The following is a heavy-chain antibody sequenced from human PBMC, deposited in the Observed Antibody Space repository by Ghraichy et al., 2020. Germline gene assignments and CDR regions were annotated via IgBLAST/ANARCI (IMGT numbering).Heavy chain of an antibody. Sequence: LSLTCAASGFTFSSYIMSWVRQAPGKGLEWVSHINVGGSTFYADSVKGRFTISRDNSKNTLYLQMNSLRAEDTAVYYCAKEGNTVVRGGSGMDVWGQGTTVTVSS. V-gene: IGHV3-23*01. D-gene: IGHD3-10*01. CDR3: AKEGNTVVRGGSGMDV. CDR1: GFTFSSYI. CDR2: INVGGST. J-gene: IGHJ6*02.